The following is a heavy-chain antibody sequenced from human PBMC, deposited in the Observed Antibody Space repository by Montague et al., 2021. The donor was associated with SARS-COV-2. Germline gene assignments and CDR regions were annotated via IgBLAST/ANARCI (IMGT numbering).Heavy chain of an antibody. V-gene: IGHV4-59*01. Sequence: SETLSLTCTVSGGSISSYYWSWIRQPPGKGLEWIGYIYYSGSTNYNPSLKSRVTISVDTSKNQFSLKLSSVTAADTAVHYCASQEVDTAMDRNYYYYGMDVWGQGTTVTVSS. CDR2: IYYSGST. CDR1: GGSISSYY. J-gene: IGHJ6*02. CDR3: ASQEVDTAMDRNYYYYGMDV. D-gene: IGHD5-18*01.